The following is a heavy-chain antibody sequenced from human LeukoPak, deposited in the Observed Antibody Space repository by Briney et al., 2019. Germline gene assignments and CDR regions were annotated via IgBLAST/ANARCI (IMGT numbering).Heavy chain of an antibody. CDR3: ARSSRNWFDP. Sequence: PSETLSLTCTVSGGSISSYYWSWIRQPPGKGLEWIGYIYYSGSTNYNPSLKSRVTISVDTSKNQFPLKLSSVTAADTAVYYCARSSRNWFDPWGQGTLVTVSS. CDR2: IYYSGST. V-gene: IGHV4-59*01. J-gene: IGHJ5*02. CDR1: GGSISSYY. D-gene: IGHD6-13*01.